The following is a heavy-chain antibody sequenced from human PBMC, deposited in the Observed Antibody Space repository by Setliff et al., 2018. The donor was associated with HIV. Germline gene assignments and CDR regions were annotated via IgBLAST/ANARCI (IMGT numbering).Heavy chain of an antibody. J-gene: IGHJ4*02. CDR1: AYTFNSYY. V-gene: IGHV1-46*02. Sequence: AASVKVSCKTSAYTFNSYYMRWIRQAPGQGLEWMGLIGPSGSSTTYAQNFQGRVTMSRDTSTNTVYMELSSLRSEDTAVYYCARDHIAARSVDYWGQGTLVTVSS. CDR2: IGPSGSST. D-gene: IGHD6-6*01. CDR3: ARDHIAARSVDY.